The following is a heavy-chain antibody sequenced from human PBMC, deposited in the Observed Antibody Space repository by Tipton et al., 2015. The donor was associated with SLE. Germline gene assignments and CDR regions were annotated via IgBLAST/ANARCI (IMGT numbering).Heavy chain of an antibody. CDR3: AGQYYDFWSGYPWYFDY. J-gene: IGHJ4*02. D-gene: IGHD3-3*01. Sequence: TLSLTCAVYGGSFSGYYWSWIRQPPGKGLEWIGEINHSGSTYYNPSLKSRVTISVDTSKNQFSLKLSSVTAADTAVYYCAGQYYDFWSGYPWYFDYWGQGTLVIVSS. CDR1: GGSFSGYY. V-gene: IGHV4-34*01. CDR2: INHSGST.